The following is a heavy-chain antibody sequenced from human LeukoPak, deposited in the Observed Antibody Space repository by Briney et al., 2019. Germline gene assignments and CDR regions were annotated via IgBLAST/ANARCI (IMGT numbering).Heavy chain of an antibody. CDR2: ISGSGGST. J-gene: IGHJ6*03. V-gene: IGHV3-23*01. Sequence: VGSLRLSCAASGFTFSSYAMSWVRQAPGKGLEWVSAISGSGGSTYYADSVKGRFTISRDNSKNTLYLQMNSLRAEDTAVYYCAKVAGGDYYYYYMDVWGKGTTVTVSS. CDR3: AKVAGGDYYYYYMDV. CDR1: GFTFSSYA. D-gene: IGHD3-16*01.